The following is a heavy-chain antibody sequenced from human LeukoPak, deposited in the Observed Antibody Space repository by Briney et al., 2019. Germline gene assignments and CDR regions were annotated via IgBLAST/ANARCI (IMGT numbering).Heavy chain of an antibody. CDR3: ARDRDWNSLDY. D-gene: IGHD1-1*01. CDR2: INPDGSNT. CDR1: EFAFTYHW. V-gene: IGHV3-74*01. J-gene: IGHJ4*02. Sequence: PGGSLRLSCAASEFAFTYHWMHWVRQAPGKGLVWVSRINPDGSNTVYAESVKGRFTISRDNAKNTLYLQMNSQRAEDTAVYYCARDRDWNSLDYWGQGTLVSVSS.